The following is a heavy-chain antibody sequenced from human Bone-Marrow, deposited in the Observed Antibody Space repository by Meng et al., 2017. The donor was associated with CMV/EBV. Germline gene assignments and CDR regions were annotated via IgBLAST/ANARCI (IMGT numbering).Heavy chain of an antibody. CDR1: GFVFRSYV. V-gene: IGHV3-23*01. D-gene: IGHD4-17*01. J-gene: IGHJ4*02. CDR3: AKDWASNGAYDYSDS. Sequence: GGSLRLSCAASGFVFRSYVMSWVRQVPGKGLEWVAGVNRNGDRTNYIDSVKGRFTISRDNSRNTLYLQLSSLRVEDTAIYHCAKDWASNGAYDYSDSWGPGTQVTVSS. CDR2: VNRNGDRT.